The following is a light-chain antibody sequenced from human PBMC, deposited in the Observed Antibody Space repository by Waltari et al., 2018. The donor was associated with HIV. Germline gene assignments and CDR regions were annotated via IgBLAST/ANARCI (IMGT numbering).Light chain of an antibody. Sequence: DIQMTQSPSTLSASVGDRVTITCRASQKISSWLAWYQQKPGKVPNLLIYQGSTLQGGVTSRFSGSGSGTDFTLTINKLQSDDFGTYYCQQYDSFPYTFGPGTNLEIK. CDR2: QGS. CDR3: QQYDSFPYT. V-gene: IGKV1-5*01. J-gene: IGKJ2*01. CDR1: QKISSW.